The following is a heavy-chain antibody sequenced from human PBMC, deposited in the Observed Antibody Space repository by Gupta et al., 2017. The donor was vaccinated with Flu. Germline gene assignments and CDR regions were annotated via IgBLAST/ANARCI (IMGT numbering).Heavy chain of an antibody. CDR1: ALTFTDYA. D-gene: IGHD6-13*01. V-gene: IGHV3-23*01. CDR2: VGAGGDRT. CDR3: SKDRSGNPAIDY. Sequence: EVQLLESGGGVVQPGEALRISCVVSALTFTDYAMTWVRQAPGKGLEWLSTVGAGGDRTYYADSVMGRFTISRDNSKNTIYLQMNSLTGDDTAVYYCSKDRSGNPAIDYWGQGALVTVSA. J-gene: IGHJ4*02.